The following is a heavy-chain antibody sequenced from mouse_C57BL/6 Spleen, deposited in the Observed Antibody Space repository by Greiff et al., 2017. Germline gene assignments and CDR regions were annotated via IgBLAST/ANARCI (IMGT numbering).Heavy chain of an antibody. J-gene: IGHJ4*01. V-gene: IGHV2-3*01. CDR2: IWGDGST. D-gene: IGHD2-4*01. CDR3: AKRGIYDYDGASYYAMDY. Sequence: VQLQESGPGLVAPSQSLSITCTVSGFSLTSYGVSWVRQPPGKGLEWLGVIWGDGSTNYHSALISRLSISKDNSKSQVFLKLNSLQTDDTATYYCAKRGIYDYDGASYYAMDYWGQGTSVTVSS. CDR1: GFSLTSYG.